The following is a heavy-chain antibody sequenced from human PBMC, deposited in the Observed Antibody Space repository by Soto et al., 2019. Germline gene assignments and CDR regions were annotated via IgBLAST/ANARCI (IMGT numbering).Heavy chain of an antibody. J-gene: IGHJ4*02. CDR3: ALAYGGRSLY. D-gene: IGHD1-26*01. V-gene: IGHV2-5*02. CDR1: GFSLTTDRVG. Sequence: QITLKESGPTLVKPTQTLTLTCTFSGFSLTTDRVGVGWIRQPPGEALEWLAVIYWDDSKTYRPSLESRLTITKDTSKNQVALTMTNMDSLDTATYYGALAYGGRSLYWGQGTLVTVSS. CDR2: IYWDDSK.